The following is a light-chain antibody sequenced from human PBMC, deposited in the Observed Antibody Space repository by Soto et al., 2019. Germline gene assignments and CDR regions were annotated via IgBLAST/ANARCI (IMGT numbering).Light chain of an antibody. J-gene: IGKJ4*01. CDR2: AAS. CDR3: QQLNYYPLT. CDR1: QGISNF. Sequence: DIQLTQSPSFLSASVGDRVTIACRASQGISNFLAWYQQKAGKAPKLLIYAASTSQSGVPSRFSGSGSGTEFTLTITSVQPEDFATYYCQQLNYYPLTFGGGTKVEIK. V-gene: IGKV1-9*01.